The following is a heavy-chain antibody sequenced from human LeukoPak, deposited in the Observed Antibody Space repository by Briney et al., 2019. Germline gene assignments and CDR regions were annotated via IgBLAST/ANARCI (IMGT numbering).Heavy chain of an antibody. V-gene: IGHV3-21*01. Sequence: PGGSLRLSCAASGFTFSSYSMNWVRQAPGKGLEWVSCISSSSSYIYYADSVKGRFTISRDNAKNSLYLQMNSLRVEDTAVYYCARAHNWKYGTFDYWGQGTLVTVSS. J-gene: IGHJ4*02. CDR3: ARAHNWKYGTFDY. CDR1: GFTFSSYS. D-gene: IGHD1-7*01. CDR2: ISSSSSYI.